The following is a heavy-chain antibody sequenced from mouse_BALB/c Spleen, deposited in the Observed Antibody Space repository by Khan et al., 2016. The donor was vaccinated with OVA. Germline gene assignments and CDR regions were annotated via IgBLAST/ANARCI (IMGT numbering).Heavy chain of an antibody. CDR1: GFTFSTYT. CDR2: ISSGGSYT. CDR3: TRDRIRRAEYFDY. D-gene: IGHD3-3*01. J-gene: IGHJ2*01. Sequence: EVELVESGGGLVKPGGSLKLSCAASGFTFSTYTMSWVRQTPEKRLEWVATISSGGSYTFYPDSVKGRFTISRDNAMNTLYLQMSSMKSEDTDMDNCTRDRIRRAEYFDYWGQGTTLTVSS. V-gene: IGHV5-6-4*01.